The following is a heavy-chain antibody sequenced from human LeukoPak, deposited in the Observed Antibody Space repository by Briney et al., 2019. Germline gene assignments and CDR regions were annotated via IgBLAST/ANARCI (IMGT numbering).Heavy chain of an antibody. Sequence: SETLSLTCTVSGGSISSHYWSWLRQPPGKGLEWIGYIYYSGSTNYNPSLKSRVTISVDTSKNQFSLKLSSVTAADTAVYYCARTYYDFWSGYVGNWFDPWGQGTLVTVSS. CDR2: IYYSGST. V-gene: IGHV4-59*11. CDR1: GGSISSHY. D-gene: IGHD3-3*01. CDR3: ARTYYDFWSGYVGNWFDP. J-gene: IGHJ5*02.